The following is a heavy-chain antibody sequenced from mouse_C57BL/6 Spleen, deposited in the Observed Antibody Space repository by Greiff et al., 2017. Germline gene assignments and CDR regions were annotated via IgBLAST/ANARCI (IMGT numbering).Heavy chain of an antibody. V-gene: IGHV5-6*02. J-gene: IGHJ4*01. CDR2: ISSGGSYT. Sequence: DVMLVESGGDLVKPGGSLKLSCAASGFTFSSYGMSWVRQTPDKRLEWVATISSGGSYTYYPDSVKGRFTISRDNAKNTLYLQMSSLKSEDTAMYYCARHEPFYAMDYWGQGTSVTVSS. CDR1: GFTFSSYG. CDR3: ARHEPFYAMDY.